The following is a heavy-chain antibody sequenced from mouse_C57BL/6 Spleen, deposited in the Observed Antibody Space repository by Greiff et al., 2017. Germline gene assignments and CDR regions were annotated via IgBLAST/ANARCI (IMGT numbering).Heavy chain of an antibody. J-gene: IGHJ1*03. V-gene: IGHV1-15*01. CDR1: GYTFTDYE. CDR2: IDPETGGT. D-gene: IGHD2-3*01. Sequence: VQLVESGAELVRPGASVTLSCKASGYTFTDYEMHWVKQTPVHGLEWIGAIDPETGGTAYNQKFKGKAILTADKSSSTAYMELRSLTSEDSAVYYCTRYYDGYFWYFDVWGTGTTVTVSS. CDR3: TRYYDGYFWYFDV.